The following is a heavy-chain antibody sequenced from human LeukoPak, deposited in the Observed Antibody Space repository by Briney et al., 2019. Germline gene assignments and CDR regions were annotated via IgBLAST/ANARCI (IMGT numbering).Heavy chain of an antibody. V-gene: IGHV4-38-2*02. D-gene: IGHD2-2*01. Sequence: SETLSLTCTVSGYSISSGYYWGWIRQPPGKGLEWIGSIYHSGSTYYNPSLKSRVTISVDTSKNQFSLKLSSVTAADTAVYYCASYSRVPAAVAVGGYWGQGTLVTVTS. CDR3: ASYSRVPAAVAVGGY. CDR2: IYHSGST. J-gene: IGHJ4*02. CDR1: GYSISSGYY.